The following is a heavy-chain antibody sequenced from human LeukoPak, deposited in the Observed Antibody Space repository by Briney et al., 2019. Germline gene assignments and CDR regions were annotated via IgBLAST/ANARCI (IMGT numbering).Heavy chain of an antibody. J-gene: IGHJ4*02. V-gene: IGHV3-30*18. CDR2: ISYDGSNK. CDR1: GFTFDDYA. CDR3: AKPVGYSSSWFDY. Sequence: GGSLRLSCAASGFTFDDYAMHWVRQAPGKGLEWVAAISYDGSNKYYAESVKGRFTISRDTSKNTLYLQMNSLRAEDTAVYYCAKPVGYSSSWFDYWGQGTLVTVSS. D-gene: IGHD6-13*01.